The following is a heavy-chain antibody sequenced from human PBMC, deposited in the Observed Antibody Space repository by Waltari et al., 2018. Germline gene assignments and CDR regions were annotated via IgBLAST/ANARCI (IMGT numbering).Heavy chain of an antibody. CDR2: IWYDGSNK. J-gene: IGHJ5*02. CDR1: GFTFSSYG. V-gene: IGHV3-33*08. D-gene: IGHD3-16*01. Sequence: QVQLVESGGGVVQPGRSLRLSCAASGFTFSSYGMHWVRQAPGKGLEWVAVIWYDGSNKYYADSVKGRFTSSRDNAKNSLYLQMNSLRAEDTAVYYCARLRAWFDPWGQGTLVTVSS. CDR3: ARLRAWFDP.